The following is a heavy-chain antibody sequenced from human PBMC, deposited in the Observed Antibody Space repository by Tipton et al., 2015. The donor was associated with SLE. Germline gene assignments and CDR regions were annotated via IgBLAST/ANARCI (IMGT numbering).Heavy chain of an antibody. CDR1: GGSFSGYY. Sequence: TLSLTCTVSGGSFSGYYWSWIRQPPGKGLEWIGEINHSGSTNYNPSLKSRVTISVDTSKNQFSLKLSSVTAADTAVYYCAVVPARENWFDPWGQGTLVTVSS. D-gene: IGHD2-2*01. V-gene: IGHV4-34*01. J-gene: IGHJ5*02. CDR3: AVVPARENWFDP. CDR2: INHSGST.